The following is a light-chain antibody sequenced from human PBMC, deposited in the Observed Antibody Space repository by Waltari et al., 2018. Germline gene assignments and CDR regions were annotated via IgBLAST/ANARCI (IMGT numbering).Light chain of an antibody. CDR3: QSYDNNNNVV. V-gene: IGLV6-57*02. Sequence: NFMLTQPHSVSESPGKTVTISCTGSSGSIVNNYVQWYQQRPGSAPTLVIYDDNQRPSGVPDRFSGSIDSSSNSASLNIAGLKTEDEADYYCQSYDNNNNVVFGGGTKLTVL. CDR2: DDN. J-gene: IGLJ2*01. CDR1: SGSIVNNY.